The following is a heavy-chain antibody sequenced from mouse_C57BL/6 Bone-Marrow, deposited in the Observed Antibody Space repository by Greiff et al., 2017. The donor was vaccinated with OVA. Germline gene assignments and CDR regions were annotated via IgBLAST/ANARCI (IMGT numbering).Heavy chain of an antibody. Sequence: EVKLMESGGGLVKPGGSLKLSCAASGFTFSSYAMSWVRQTPEKRLEWVATISDGGSYTYYPDNVKGRFTISRDNAKNNLYLQMSHLKSEDTAMYYCARDRGLRPFDYWGQGTTLTVSS. D-gene: IGHD3-2*02. CDR2: ISDGGSYT. V-gene: IGHV5-4*03. J-gene: IGHJ2*01. CDR3: ARDRGLRPFDY. CDR1: GFTFSSYA.